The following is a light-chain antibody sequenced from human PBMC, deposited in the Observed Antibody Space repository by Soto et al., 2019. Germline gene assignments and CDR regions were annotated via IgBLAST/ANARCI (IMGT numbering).Light chain of an antibody. CDR1: QSVNNNY. CDR2: GAS. Sequence: SPGTLSLSPGGRATLSCRASQSVNNNYLAWYQQKPGQAPRLLIFGASNRATGIPDRFSGRGSGTDFTLTISRLECEDSAVYYCQQYGRSPLTFGGGTKVDIK. J-gene: IGKJ4*01. V-gene: IGKV3-20*01. CDR3: QQYGRSPLT.